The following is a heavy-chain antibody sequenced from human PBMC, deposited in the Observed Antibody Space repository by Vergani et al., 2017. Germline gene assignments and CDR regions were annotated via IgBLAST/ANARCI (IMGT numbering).Heavy chain of an antibody. J-gene: IGHJ4*02. CDR2: IYHSGST. CDR1: GGSISSSNW. D-gene: IGHD3-9*01. Sequence: QVQLQESGPGLVKPPGTLSLTCAVSGGSISSSNWWSWVRQPPGKGLEWIGEIYHSGSTNYNPSLKSRVTISVAKSKNQFSLKLSSVTAADTAVYYCARDLRDDIMIGPDNMPFDSWGQGTLVTVSS. CDR3: ARDLRDDIMIGPDNMPFDS. V-gene: IGHV4-4*03.